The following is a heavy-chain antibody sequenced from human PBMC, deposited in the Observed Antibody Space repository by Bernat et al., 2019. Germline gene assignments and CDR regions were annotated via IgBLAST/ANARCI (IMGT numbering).Heavy chain of an antibody. D-gene: IGHD4-17*01. CDR3: ARDDYGDYAFDY. Sequence: QVQLQESGPGLVKPSQTLSLTCTVSGGSISSGGYYWSWIRQHPGKGPEWIGYIYYSGSTYYNPSLKSRVTISVDTSKNQFSLKLSSVTAADTAVYYCARDDYGDYAFDYWGQGTLVTVSS. CDR1: GGSISSGGYY. J-gene: IGHJ4*02. CDR2: IYYSGST. V-gene: IGHV4-31*03.